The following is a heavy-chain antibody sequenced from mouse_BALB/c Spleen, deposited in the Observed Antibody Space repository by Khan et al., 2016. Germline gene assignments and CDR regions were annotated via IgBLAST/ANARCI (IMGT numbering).Heavy chain of an antibody. CDR2: ILPGSGTT. V-gene: IGHV1-9*01. CDR1: GYTFSSYW. D-gene: IGHD2-5*01. J-gene: IGHJ4*01. CDR3: SRSYYINYDAMDY. Sequence: QVQLQQSGAELMKPGASVKISCKATGYTFSSYWIEWVKQRPGHGLEWIGEILPGSGTTNFNEKFKGKATFTADTYSNTAYMQLSSLTSEDSAVYSCSRSYYINYDAMDYWGQGTSVTVSS.